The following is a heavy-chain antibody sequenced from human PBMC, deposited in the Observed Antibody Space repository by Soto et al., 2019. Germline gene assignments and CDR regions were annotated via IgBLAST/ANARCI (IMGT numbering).Heavy chain of an antibody. Sequence: KVSCKASGGTSRSYGINWVRQAPGQGLEWMGGIIPIFGTLNSAQKFQGRVTITADESTSTVYMELSSLRPEDTAVYYCAREGGGLGYCSGGIYNWYFDLWGRGTLVTVSS. CDR3: AREGGGLGYCSGGIYNWYFDL. D-gene: IGHD2-15*01. CDR1: GGTSRSYG. V-gene: IGHV1-69*01. CDR2: IIPIFGTL. J-gene: IGHJ2*01.